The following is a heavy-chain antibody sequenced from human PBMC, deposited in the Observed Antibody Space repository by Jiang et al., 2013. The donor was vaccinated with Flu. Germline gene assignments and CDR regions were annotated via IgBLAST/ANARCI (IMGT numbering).Heavy chain of an antibody. D-gene: IGHD3-10*01. V-gene: IGHV3-15*01. CDR1: GFIFSNAW. CDR3: TTITGSYYNWYFDS. CDR2: VKSNTDGGTT. J-gene: IGHJ4*02. Sequence: QLLESGGGLVKPGGSLRLSCAASGFIFSNAWMSRVRQAPGKGLEWVGRVKSNTDGGTTDYAAPVKGRFTISRDDSKNTLYLQMNSLKIEDTAVYYCTTITGSYYNWYFDSWGQGNLVTVSS.